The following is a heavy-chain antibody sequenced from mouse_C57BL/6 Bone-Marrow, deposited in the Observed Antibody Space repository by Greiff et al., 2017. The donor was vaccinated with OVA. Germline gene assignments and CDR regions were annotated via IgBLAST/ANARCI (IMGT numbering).Heavy chain of an antibody. Sequence: QVQLQQPGAELVKPGASVKLSCKASGYTFTSYWMHWVKQRPGQGLEWIGMIHPSSGSTNYNEKFKSKATLTVDKSSSTAYMQLSSLTSEDSAVYYCARGPNWAYAMDYWGQGTSVTVSS. CDR3: ARGPNWAYAMDY. CDR1: GYTFTSYW. V-gene: IGHV1-64*01. CDR2: IHPSSGST. J-gene: IGHJ4*01. D-gene: IGHD4-1*01.